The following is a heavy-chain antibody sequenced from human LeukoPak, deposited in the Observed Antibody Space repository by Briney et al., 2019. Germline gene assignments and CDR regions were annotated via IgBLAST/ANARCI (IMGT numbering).Heavy chain of an antibody. J-gene: IGHJ4*02. V-gene: IGHV3-66*01. CDR3: AREEYYFDTSGTNYFDY. CDR1: GFTFSSYG. Sequence: PGGTLRLSCAASGFTFSSYGMSWVRQAPGKGLEWVSVIYSGGSTYYADSVKGRFTISRDNSKNTLYLQMNSLRAEDTAVYYCAREEYYFDTSGTNYFDYWGQGTLVTVSS. CDR2: IYSGGST. D-gene: IGHD3-22*01.